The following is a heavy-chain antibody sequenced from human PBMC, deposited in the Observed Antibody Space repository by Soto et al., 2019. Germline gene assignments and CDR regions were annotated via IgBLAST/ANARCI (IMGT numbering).Heavy chain of an antibody. D-gene: IGHD3-3*01. J-gene: IGHJ4*02. V-gene: IGHV4-31*03. CDR3: ARSREVSIFGVVITNYFDY. CDR2: IYYSGST. Sequence: PSETLSLTCTVSGGSISSGGYYWSWIRQHPGKGLEWIGYIYYSGSTYYNPSLKSRVTISVDTSKNQFSLKLSSVTAADTAVYYCARSREVSIFGVVITNYFDYWGQGTLVTVSS. CDR1: GGSISSGGYY.